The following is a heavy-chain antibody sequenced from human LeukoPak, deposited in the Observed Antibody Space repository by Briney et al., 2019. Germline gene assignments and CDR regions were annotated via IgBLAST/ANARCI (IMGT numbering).Heavy chain of an antibody. CDR2: INHSGST. CDR1: GGSFSGYY. D-gene: IGHD5-12*01. V-gene: IGHV4-34*01. CDR3: ARGWVYSGYLFDY. J-gene: IGHJ4*02. Sequence: SETLSLTCAVYGGSFSGYYWSWIRQPPGKGLEWIGEINHSGSTNYNPSLKSRVTISVDTSKNQFSLKLSSVTAADTAVYYCARGWVYSGYLFDYWGKGTLVTVSS.